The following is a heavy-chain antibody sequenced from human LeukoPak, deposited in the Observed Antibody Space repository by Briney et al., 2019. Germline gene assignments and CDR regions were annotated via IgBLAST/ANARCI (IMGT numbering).Heavy chain of an antibody. V-gene: IGHV1-2*02. Sequence: ASVKVSCKASGYRFTDYYMHWVRQAPGQGLEWMGWINPINGDTIYAQKFRGRVTVTRDTSITTAYMELSRLTSDDTAIYYCARDCSGADCYSGNAFDIWGQGTMVTVSS. CDR2: INPINGDT. J-gene: IGHJ3*02. CDR1: GYRFTDYY. CDR3: ARDCSGADCYSGNAFDI. D-gene: IGHD2-15*01.